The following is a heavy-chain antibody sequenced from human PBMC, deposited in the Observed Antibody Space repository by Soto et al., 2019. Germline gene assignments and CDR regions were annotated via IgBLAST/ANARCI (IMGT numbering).Heavy chain of an antibody. CDR2: ISYDGSNK. CDR3: AKGPLRYFDWLSPDY. J-gene: IGHJ4*02. D-gene: IGHD3-9*01. V-gene: IGHV3-30*18. Sequence: GGSLRLSCAASGFTFSSYGMHWVRQAQGKGLERVAVISYDGSNKYYADSVKGRFTISRDNSKNTLYLQMNSPRAEDTAVYYCAKGPLRYFDWLSPDYWGQGTLVTVSS. CDR1: GFTFSSYG.